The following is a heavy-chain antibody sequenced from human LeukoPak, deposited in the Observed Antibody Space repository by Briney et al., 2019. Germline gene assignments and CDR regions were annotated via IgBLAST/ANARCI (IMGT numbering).Heavy chain of an antibody. CDR3: AKDRSRQLVEDY. J-gene: IGHJ4*02. V-gene: IGHV3-30*02. CDR1: GFTLSNYG. D-gene: IGHD6-13*01. CDR2: IRYDGSNK. Sequence: GGSLRLSCAASGFTLSNYGIHWVRQAPGKGLEWVAFIRYDGSNKYYADSVKGRFTISRDISKNTLYLQMNSLRAEDTAVYYCAKDRSRQLVEDYWGQGTLVTVSS.